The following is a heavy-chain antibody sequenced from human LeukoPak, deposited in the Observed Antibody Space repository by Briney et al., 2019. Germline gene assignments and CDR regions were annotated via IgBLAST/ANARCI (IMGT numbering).Heavy chain of an antibody. CDR3: ARDVSYGGNSLYYFDF. Sequence: GGSLRLSCAASGFNFNTYAMHWVRQAPGQGLEWMGIINPSGGSTSYAQKFQGRVTMTRDTSTSTVYMELSSLRSEDTAVYYCARDVSYGGNSLYYFDFWGQGTLVTVSS. CDR1: GFNFNTYA. D-gene: IGHD4-23*01. J-gene: IGHJ4*02. V-gene: IGHV1-46*02. CDR2: INPSGGST.